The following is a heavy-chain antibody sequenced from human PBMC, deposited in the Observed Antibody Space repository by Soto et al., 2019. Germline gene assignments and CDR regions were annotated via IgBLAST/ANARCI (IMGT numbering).Heavy chain of an antibody. V-gene: IGHV3-30*03. CDR2: ISFGGTDK. J-gene: IGHJ6*02. CDR1: GFTFKTYG. Sequence: QVQLVESGGGVVQPGRSLRLSCAASGFTFKTYGMHWVRQAPGKGLEWVEVISFGGTDKYYADSVKGRFSISRDNAKITLNLQVNNLTADDTAVCYCARAQCLRECYFYAMDVWGQGTTVTVSS. D-gene: IGHD6-19*01. CDR3: ARAQCLRECYFYAMDV.